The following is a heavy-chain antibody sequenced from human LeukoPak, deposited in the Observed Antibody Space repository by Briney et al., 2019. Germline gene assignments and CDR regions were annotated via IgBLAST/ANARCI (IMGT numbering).Heavy chain of an antibody. CDR3: ARETLYYYDSSGYYFQYFQH. CDR2: ISAYNGNT. CDR1: GYTFTNYG. J-gene: IGHJ1*01. V-gene: IGHV1-18*01. D-gene: IGHD3-22*01. Sequence: ASVKVSCKASGYTFTNYGISWVRQAPGQGLEWMGWISAYNGNTNYAQTLQGRVTMTTDTSTSTAYMELRSRRSDDTAVYYCARETLYYYDSSGYYFQYFQHWGQGTLVAVSS.